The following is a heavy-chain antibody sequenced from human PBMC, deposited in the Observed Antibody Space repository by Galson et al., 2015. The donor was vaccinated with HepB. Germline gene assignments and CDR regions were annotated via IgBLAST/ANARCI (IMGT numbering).Heavy chain of an antibody. J-gene: IGHJ6*03. CDR3: ARDYCRTVRGVPTYYYYMDV. D-gene: IGHD3-10*01. CDR2: ISSSSSYI. CDR1: GFTFSSYS. V-gene: IGHV3-21*01. Sequence: SLRLSCAASGFTFSSYSMNWVRQAPGKGLEWVSSISSSSSYIYYADSVKGRFTISRDNAKNSLYLQMNSLRAEDTAVYYCARDYCRTVRGVPTYYYYMDVWGKGTTVTVSS.